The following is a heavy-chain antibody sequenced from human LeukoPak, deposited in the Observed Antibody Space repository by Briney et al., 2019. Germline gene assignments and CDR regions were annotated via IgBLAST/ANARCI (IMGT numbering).Heavy chain of an antibody. Sequence: GGSLRLSCAASGFTFSDYYMSLIRQAPGKGLEWVSFISGSGRTIYYADSVKGRFTISRDNAKNSLYLQMNSLRVEDTAVFYCARGNWNIGTGAFDIWGQGTMVTVSS. CDR1: GFTFSDYY. J-gene: IGHJ3*02. CDR3: ARGNWNIGTGAFDI. CDR2: ISGSGRTI. D-gene: IGHD1-1*01. V-gene: IGHV3-11*01.